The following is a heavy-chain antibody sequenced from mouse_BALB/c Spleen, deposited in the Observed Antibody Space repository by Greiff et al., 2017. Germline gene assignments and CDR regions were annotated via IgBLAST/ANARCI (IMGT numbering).Heavy chain of an antibody. J-gene: IGHJ3*01. CDR1: GFTFSSYA. CDR3: ASRLLAY. V-gene: IGHV5-6-5*01. Sequence: EVKVEESGGGLVKPGGSLKLSCAASGFTFSSYAMSWVRQTPEKRLEWVASISSGGSTYYPDSVKGRFTISRDNARNILYLQMSSLRSEDTAMYYCASRLLAYWGQGTLVTVSA. CDR2: ISSGGST.